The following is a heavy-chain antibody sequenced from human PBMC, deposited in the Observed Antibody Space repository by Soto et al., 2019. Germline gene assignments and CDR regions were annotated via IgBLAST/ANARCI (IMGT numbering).Heavy chain of an antibody. D-gene: IGHD6-19*01. Sequence: QVQLVQSGAEVKKPGASVRVSCTASGYSFTNYSIIWVRQAPGQGLEWMGWISSYNGNTLYAQRFQGRVTMTTATSTATTDMELKSLKSDDTAIYYCARGSGQWPSLTYSDYWGQGAVVTVSS. CDR3: ARGSGQWPSLTYSDY. CDR2: ISSYNGNT. J-gene: IGHJ4*02. CDR1: GYSFTNYS. V-gene: IGHV1-18*04.